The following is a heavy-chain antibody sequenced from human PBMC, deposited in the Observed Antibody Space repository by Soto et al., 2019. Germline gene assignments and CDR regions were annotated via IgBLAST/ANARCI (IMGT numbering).Heavy chain of an antibody. CDR2: VSYDGSNK. CDR1: GFTFSSYA. V-gene: IGHV3-30*18. Sequence: GGSLRLSCAASGFTFSSYAMSWVRQAPGKGLEWVAVVSYDGSNKYYADSVKGRFTISRDNSKNTLYLQMNSLRAEDTAVYYCAKDIRFRYETDYWGQGTLVTVSS. D-gene: IGHD1-1*01. J-gene: IGHJ4*02. CDR3: AKDIRFRYETDY.